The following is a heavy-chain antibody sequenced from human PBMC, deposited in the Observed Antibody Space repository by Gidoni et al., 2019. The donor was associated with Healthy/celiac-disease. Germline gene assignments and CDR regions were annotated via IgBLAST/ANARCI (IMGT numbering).Heavy chain of an antibody. CDR2: ISSSSSYI. CDR1: GFTFSSYS. CDR3: ARDLVDSSGLDY. V-gene: IGHV3-21*01. D-gene: IGHD3-22*01. J-gene: IGHJ4*02. Sequence: EVQLVASGGGLVKPGGSLRLSCAASGFTFSSYSMNWVRQAPGKGLEWVSSISSSSSYIYYADSVKGRFTISRDNAKNSLYLQMNSLRAEDTAVYYCARDLVDSSGLDYWGQGTLVTVSS.